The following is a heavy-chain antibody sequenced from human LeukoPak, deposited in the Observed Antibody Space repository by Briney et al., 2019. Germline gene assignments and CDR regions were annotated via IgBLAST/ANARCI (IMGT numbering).Heavy chain of an antibody. D-gene: IGHD6-13*01. CDR3: AKDFYSSSWYYFDY. CDR2: ISWNSGSI. Sequence: GGSLRLSCAASGFTFDDYAMHWVRQAPGKGPEWVSGISWNSGSIGYADSVKGRFTISRGNAKNSLYLQMNSLRAEDMALYYCAKDFYSSSWYYFDYWGQGTLVTVSS. J-gene: IGHJ4*02. V-gene: IGHV3-9*03. CDR1: GFTFDDYA.